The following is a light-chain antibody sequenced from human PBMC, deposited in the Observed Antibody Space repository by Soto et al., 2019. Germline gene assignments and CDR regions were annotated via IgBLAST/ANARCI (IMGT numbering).Light chain of an antibody. CDR3: SSKSSGSTPML. J-gene: IGLJ3*02. Sequence: QSALIQPRSVSGSSGQSITISCTGTSSDVGGYRFVSWYQHHPGEAPKLIIYEVSNRPSGVSYRFSGSKSGNTASLTISGLQAEDESLYYCSSKSSGSTPMLFGGGTKLTVL. CDR2: EVS. CDR1: SSDVGGYRF. V-gene: IGLV2-14*01.